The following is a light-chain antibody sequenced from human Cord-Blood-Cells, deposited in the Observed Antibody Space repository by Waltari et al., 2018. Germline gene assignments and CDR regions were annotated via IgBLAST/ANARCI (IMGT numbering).Light chain of an antibody. CDR2: EVS. V-gene: IGLV2-23*02. CDR1: SSDVGSYNL. Sequence: QSALTQPASVSGSPGQSITISCTGTSSDVGSYNLVSWYPQHPGKAPKPMLYEVSKRPSGVSNRFSGSKSGNTASLTISGLQAEDEADYYCCSYAGSSTWVFGGGTKLTVL. CDR3: CSYAGSSTWV. J-gene: IGLJ3*02.